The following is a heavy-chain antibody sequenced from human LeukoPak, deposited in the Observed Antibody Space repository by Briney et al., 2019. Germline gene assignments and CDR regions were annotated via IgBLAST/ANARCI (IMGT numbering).Heavy chain of an antibody. CDR2: IYYSGST. V-gene: IGHV4-39*02. D-gene: IGHD5-12*01. J-gene: IGHJ5*02. CDR3: ARDLRLFDP. Sequence: SETLSLTCTVSGGSISSSSYYWGWIRQPPGKGLEWIGSIYYSGSTYYNPSLKSRVTISVDTSKNQFSLKLSSVTAADTAVYYCARDLRLFDPWGQGTLVTVSS. CDR1: GGSISSSSYY.